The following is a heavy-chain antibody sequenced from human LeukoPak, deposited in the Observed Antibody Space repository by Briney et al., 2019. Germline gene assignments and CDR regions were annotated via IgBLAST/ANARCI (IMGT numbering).Heavy chain of an antibody. D-gene: IGHD6-6*01. CDR1: GFTFRNHW. Sequence: GGSLRLSCAASGFTFRNHWMHWVRQTPGKGLVWVSRISSDGSSTTYADSVKGRFTISRDNAKNTLYLQMNNLRAEDTAMYYCARDQRVTGRPDIDYWGQGTLVIISS. CDR2: ISSDGSST. V-gene: IGHV3-74*03. CDR3: ARDQRVTGRPDIDY. J-gene: IGHJ4*02.